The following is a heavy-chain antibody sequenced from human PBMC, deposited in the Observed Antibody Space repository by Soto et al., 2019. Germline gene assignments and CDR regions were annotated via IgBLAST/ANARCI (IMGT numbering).Heavy chain of an antibody. J-gene: IGHJ6*02. CDR2: ISYDGSNK. D-gene: IGHD2-2*01. Sequence: GGSLRLSCAASGFTFSSYGMHWVRQAPGKGLEWVAVISYDGSNKYYADSVKGRFTISRDNSKNTLYLQMNSLRAEDTAVYYCAKEDCSSTSCYEYYYYGMDVWGQGTTVTVSS. CDR1: GFTFSSYG. CDR3: AKEDCSSTSCYEYYYYGMDV. V-gene: IGHV3-30*18.